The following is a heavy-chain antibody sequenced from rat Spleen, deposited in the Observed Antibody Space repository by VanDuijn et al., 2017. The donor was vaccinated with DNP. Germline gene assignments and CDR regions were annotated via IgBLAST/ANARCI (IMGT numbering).Heavy chain of an antibody. CDR3: AKPASYGGYWFAY. CDR2: SSPSGIRT. CDR1: GFIFSKYG. Sequence: EVQLVESGGGSVQPGRSLKLSCAASGFIFSKYGMAWVRQGPKKGLEWVAASSPSGIRTYYPDSVNGRFTISRDYARSTLYLQMDSLRSEDTATYYCAKPASYGGYWFAYWGQGTLVTVSS. J-gene: IGHJ3*01. D-gene: IGHD1-11*01. V-gene: IGHV5S13*01.